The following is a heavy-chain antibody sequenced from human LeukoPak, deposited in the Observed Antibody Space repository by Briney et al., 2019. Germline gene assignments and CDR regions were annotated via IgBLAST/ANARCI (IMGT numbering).Heavy chain of an antibody. CDR1: GGSISSYY. CDR2: IYTSGST. V-gene: IGHV4-4*07. CDR3: ASPLSDRSSSWEYFDY. Sequence: SETLSLTCTVSGGSISSYYWSWIRQPAGKGLEWIGRIYTSGSTNYNPSLKSRVTMSVDTSKNQFSLKLSSVTAADTAVYYCASPLSDRSSSWEYFDYWGQGTLVTVS. J-gene: IGHJ4*02. D-gene: IGHD6-13*01.